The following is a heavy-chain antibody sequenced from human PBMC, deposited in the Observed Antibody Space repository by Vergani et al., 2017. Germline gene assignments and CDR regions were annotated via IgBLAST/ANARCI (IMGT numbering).Heavy chain of an antibody. V-gene: IGHV4-61*02. CDR1: GASINNDFYS. D-gene: IGHD4-23*01. Sequence: QVQLHESGPGLVKPSQTLSLTCTVSGASINNDFYSWHWIRQPAGKGLEWIERIYVSGITDYNSSLQSRVSMSVDTSKKQFSLTLTAVTAADTAVYYCARDDKQLRPSAFDLWVQGTMVTVSS. J-gene: IGHJ3*01. CDR3: ARDDKQLRPSAFDL. CDR2: IYVSGIT.